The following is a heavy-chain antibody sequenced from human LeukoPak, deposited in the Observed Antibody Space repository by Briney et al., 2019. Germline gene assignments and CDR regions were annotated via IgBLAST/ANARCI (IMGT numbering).Heavy chain of an antibody. CDR2: ISGSGGST. J-gene: IGHJ4*02. D-gene: IGHD3-22*01. CDR1: GFTFSSYA. Sequence: GGSLRLSCAAPGFTFSSYAMSWVRQAPGKGLEWVSAISGSGGSTYYADCVKGRFTISRDNSKNTLYLQMNSLRAEDTAVYYCAKLLGRYYDSSGRVFDYWGQGTLVTVSS. CDR3: AKLLGRYYDSSGRVFDY. V-gene: IGHV3-23*01.